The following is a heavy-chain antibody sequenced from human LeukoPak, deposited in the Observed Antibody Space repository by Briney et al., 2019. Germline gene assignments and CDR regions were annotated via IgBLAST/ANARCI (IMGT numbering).Heavy chain of an antibody. CDR1: GFTVSSNY. Sequence: GGSLRLSCAASGFTVSSNYLTWVRQAPGKGLEWVSIIYSGGSTYYADSIEGRFTISRDNSKNTLYLQMNSLRAEDTAVYYCARESGRYGLEYWGQGTLVTVSS. CDR2: IYSGGST. CDR3: ARESGRYGLEY. J-gene: IGHJ4*02. D-gene: IGHD1-26*01. V-gene: IGHV3-53*01.